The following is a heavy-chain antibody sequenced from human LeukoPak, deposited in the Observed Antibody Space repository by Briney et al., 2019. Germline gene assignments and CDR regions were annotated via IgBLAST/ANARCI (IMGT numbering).Heavy chain of an antibody. CDR1: GGPISSYY. Sequence: PSETLSLTCTVSGGPISSYYWSWIRHPPGKGREGFGYIYYSRTTHYNPSLKSRVTISVDTSKNQFSLKLSSVTAADTAVYYCARGVYIAAGQYGYWGQGTLVTVSS. D-gene: IGHD6-13*01. V-gene: IGHV4-59*01. CDR2: IYYSRTT. CDR3: ARGVYIAAGQYGY. J-gene: IGHJ4*02.